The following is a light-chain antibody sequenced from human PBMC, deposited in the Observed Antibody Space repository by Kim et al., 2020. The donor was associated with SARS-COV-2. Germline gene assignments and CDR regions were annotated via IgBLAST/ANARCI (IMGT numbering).Light chain of an antibody. V-gene: IGKV3D-20*02. CDR3: QQRSNWPLT. Sequence: PAARATITYTGRDTLSLRDALPNSQPPATPAPRLLIHEASSRATVIPTMFSGSGSGTDFTLTISRVEPEDVADYYCQQRSNWPLTFGQGTKVDIK. CDR2: EAS. J-gene: IGKJ1*01. CDR1: DTLSLRD.